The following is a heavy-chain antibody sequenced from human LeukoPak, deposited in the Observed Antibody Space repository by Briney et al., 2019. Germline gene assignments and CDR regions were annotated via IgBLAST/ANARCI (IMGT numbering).Heavy chain of an antibody. V-gene: IGHV3-21*01. D-gene: IGHD5-18*01. Sequence: GGSLRLSCAASGFDFNTYSMNWVRQAPGKRLDWVSSIDSTSGYIYYADSVKGRFTISRDNAKNSLYLQMNSLRAEDTAVYYCARRDVDTPRYYLDYWGQGTLVTVSS. CDR3: ARRDVDTPRYYLDY. J-gene: IGHJ4*02. CDR1: GFDFNTYS. CDR2: IDSTSGYI.